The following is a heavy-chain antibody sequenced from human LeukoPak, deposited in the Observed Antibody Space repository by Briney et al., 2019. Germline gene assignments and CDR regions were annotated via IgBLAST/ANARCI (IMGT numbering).Heavy chain of an antibody. J-gene: IGHJ4*02. Sequence: GASVKVSCKASGGTFSSYAISWVRQAPGQGLEWMGGIIPIFGTANYAQKFQGRVTITADKSTSTAYMELSSLRSEDTAVYYCARDGGYGSGIQSPYFDYWGQGTLVTVSS. V-gene: IGHV1-69*06. CDR2: IIPIFGTA. CDR3: ARDGGYGSGIQSPYFDY. D-gene: IGHD3-10*01. CDR1: GGTFSSYA.